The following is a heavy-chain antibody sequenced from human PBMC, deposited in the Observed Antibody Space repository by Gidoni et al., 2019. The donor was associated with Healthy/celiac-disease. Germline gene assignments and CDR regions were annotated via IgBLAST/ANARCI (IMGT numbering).Heavy chain of an antibody. CDR2: INHSGST. Sequence: QVQLQQWGAGLLKPSEPLSLTCAVYGGSFSGYYWSWIRQPPGKGLEWIGEINHSGSTNYNPSLKSRVTISVDTSKNQFSLKLSSVTAADTAVYYCARKLKSYYWYFDLWGRGTLVTVSS. D-gene: IGHD1-26*01. CDR3: ARKLKSYYWYFDL. V-gene: IGHV4-34*01. J-gene: IGHJ2*01. CDR1: GGSFSGYY.